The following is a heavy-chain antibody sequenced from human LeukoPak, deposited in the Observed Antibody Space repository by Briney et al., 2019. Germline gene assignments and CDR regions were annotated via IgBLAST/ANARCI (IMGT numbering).Heavy chain of an antibody. D-gene: IGHD5-18*01. CDR2: IYHSGST. CDR1: GGPISSYY. J-gene: IGHJ4*02. CDR3: ARLGYSYGYYFDY. Sequence: SETLSLTCTVSGGPISSYYWSWIRQPPGKGLEWIGYIYHSGSTNYNPSLKSRVTISVDTSKNQFSLKLSSVTAADTAVYYCARLGYSYGYYFDYWGQGTLVTVSS. V-gene: IGHV4-59*08.